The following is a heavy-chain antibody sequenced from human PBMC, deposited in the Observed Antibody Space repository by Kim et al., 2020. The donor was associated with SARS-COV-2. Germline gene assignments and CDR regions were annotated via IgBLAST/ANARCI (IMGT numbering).Heavy chain of an antibody. Sequence: GGSLRLSCAASGFTVSSNYMSWVRQAPGKGLEWVSVIYSGGSTYYADSVKGRFTISRDNSKNTLYLQMNSLRAEDTAVYYCARTKPEFGYSSSWYLSYYYYGMDVWGQGTTVTVSS. CDR2: IYSGGST. V-gene: IGHV3-53*01. J-gene: IGHJ6*02. CDR3: ARTKPEFGYSSSWYLSYYYYGMDV. D-gene: IGHD6-13*01. CDR1: GFTVSSNY.